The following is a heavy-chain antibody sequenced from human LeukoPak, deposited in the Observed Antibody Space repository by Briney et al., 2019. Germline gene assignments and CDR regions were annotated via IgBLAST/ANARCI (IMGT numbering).Heavy chain of an antibody. Sequence: PSETLSLTCTVSGGSISSYYWSWIRQPPGKGLEWIGYIYYSGSTYYNPSLKSRVTISVDTSKNQFSLKLSSVTAADTAVYYCARETYYYGSGSYYYMDVWGKGTTVTVSS. CDR3: ARETYYYGSGSYYYMDV. J-gene: IGHJ6*03. V-gene: IGHV4-59*12. D-gene: IGHD3-10*01. CDR2: IYYSGST. CDR1: GGSISSYY.